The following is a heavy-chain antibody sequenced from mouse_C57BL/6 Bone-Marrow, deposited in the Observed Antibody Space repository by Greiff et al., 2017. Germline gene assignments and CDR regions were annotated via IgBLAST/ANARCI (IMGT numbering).Heavy chain of an antibody. CDR2: IYPGSGNT. J-gene: IGHJ3*01. V-gene: IGHV1-76*01. CDR1: GYTFSDYY. CDR3: ALGNRPFAY. D-gene: IGHD2-1*01. Sequence: QVQLQQSGAELVRPGASVKLSCKASGYTFSDYYINWVKQRPGQGLEWIARIYPGSGNTYYNEKFKGKATLTAEKSSSTAYMQLSSLTSEDSAVYFCALGNRPFAYWGQGTLVTVSA.